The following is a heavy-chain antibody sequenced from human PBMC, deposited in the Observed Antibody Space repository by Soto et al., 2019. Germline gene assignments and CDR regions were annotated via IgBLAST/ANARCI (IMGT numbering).Heavy chain of an antibody. CDR1: GFTFDDYA. D-gene: IGHD3-10*01. Sequence: GGSLRLSCAASGFTFDDYAMHWVRQAPGKGLEWVTGISWNSDTIGYADSVKGRFTISRDNAKNSLYLQMNSLRAEDTAFYYCARDVWSRASGPPDSWRQRTLVTVSS. J-gene: IGHJ4*02. CDR3: ARDVWSRASGPPDS. CDR2: ISWNSDTI. V-gene: IGHV3-9*01.